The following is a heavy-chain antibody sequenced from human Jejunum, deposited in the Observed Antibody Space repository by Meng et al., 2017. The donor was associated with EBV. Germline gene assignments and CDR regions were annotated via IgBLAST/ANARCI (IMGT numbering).Heavy chain of an antibody. Sequence: QLQLQESGTGLVKPSETLSRTCTVSGDSVSSGSHYWSWIRQPPGKRLEWIGYVYYSGTTNYNPSLKSRVTMSVDTSKRQFSLRLNSMTAADTAVYYCARASSERLLDYWGQGTLVTVSS. CDR2: VYYSGTT. J-gene: IGHJ4*02. CDR3: ARASSERLLDY. CDR1: GDSVSSGSHY. V-gene: IGHV4-61*01. D-gene: IGHD1-14*01.